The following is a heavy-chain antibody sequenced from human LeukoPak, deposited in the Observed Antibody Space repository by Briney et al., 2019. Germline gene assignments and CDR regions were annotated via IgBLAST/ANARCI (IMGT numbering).Heavy chain of an antibody. V-gene: IGHV4-59*01. J-gene: IGHJ4*02. CDR1: GDSINKYF. CDR3: ARAGNESRDWRYYIDF. D-gene: IGHD3-9*01. CDR2: ISHSGNT. Sequence: SETLSLTCTVSGDSINKYFWSWLRQSPGKGLEWIGYISHSGNTNYNPSLKSRVTISLDKSNNQFSLRLSSVTAAGTAVYYCARAGNESRDWRYYIDFWGQGILVTVSS.